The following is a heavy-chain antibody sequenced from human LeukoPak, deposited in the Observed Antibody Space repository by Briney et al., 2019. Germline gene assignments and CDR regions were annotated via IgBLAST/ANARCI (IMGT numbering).Heavy chain of an antibody. D-gene: IGHD3-10*01. CDR1: GFSLSGSA. V-gene: IGHV3-73*01. CDR3: TRQRFGELA. Sequence: GGSLRLSCAASGFSLSGSAMHWVRQTSGKGLEWVGRIRSKSNSYATAYAASVKGRFTISRDDSKNTAYLQMSSLKTEDTAVYYCTRQRFGELAWGQGTTVTVSS. CDR2: IRSKSNSYAT. J-gene: IGHJ6*02.